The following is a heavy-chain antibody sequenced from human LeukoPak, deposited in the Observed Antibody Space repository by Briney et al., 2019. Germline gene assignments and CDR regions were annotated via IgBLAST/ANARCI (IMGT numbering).Heavy chain of an antibody. Sequence: GGSLRLSWAASGFTFSSYAMSWVRQAPGKGLEWFSAISGSGGSTYYADSVKGRFTISRDNSRNTLYLQMNSLRAEDTAVYYCAKDSHVGFGEYTPVDWFDPWGQGTLVTVSS. CDR3: AKDSHVGFGEYTPVDWFDP. CDR1: GFTFSSYA. CDR2: ISGSGGST. V-gene: IGHV3-23*01. J-gene: IGHJ5*02. D-gene: IGHD3-10*01.